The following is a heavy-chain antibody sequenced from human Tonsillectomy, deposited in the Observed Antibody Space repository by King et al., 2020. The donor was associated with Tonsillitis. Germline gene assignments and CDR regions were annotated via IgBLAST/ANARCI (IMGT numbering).Heavy chain of an antibody. CDR2: ISVYNGNT. CDR3: ARGQNEYQLLYGNWFDP. D-gene: IGHD2-2*02. Sequence: HVQLVQSGAEVKKPGASVKVSCKASGYIFTSYGISWVRQAPGQGLEWMGWISVYNGNTNYAQKLQGRVTMTPDTSTSTAYMELRSLRSDDTAVYYCARGQNEYQLLYGNWFDPWGQGTLVTVSS. V-gene: IGHV1-18*01. CDR1: GYIFTSYG. J-gene: IGHJ5*02.